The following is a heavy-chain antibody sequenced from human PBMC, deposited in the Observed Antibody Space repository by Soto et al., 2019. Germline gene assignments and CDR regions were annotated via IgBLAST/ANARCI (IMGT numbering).Heavy chain of an antibody. J-gene: IGHJ3*02. V-gene: IGHV4-30-2*02. D-gene: IGHD2-21*02. CDR3: ASAHIVVVTDAFDI. Sequence: SETLSLTCAVSGGSIITGDFSWNWIRQPPGKGLEWVGYIYHEGSTYYNPSLKGRATISVDRSKNQFSLKLSSVTAADTAVYYCASAHIVVVTDAFDIWGQGTMVTVSS. CDR1: GGSIITGDFS. CDR2: IYHEGST.